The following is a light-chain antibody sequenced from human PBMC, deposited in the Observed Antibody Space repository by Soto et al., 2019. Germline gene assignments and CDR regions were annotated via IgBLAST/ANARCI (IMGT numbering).Light chain of an antibody. V-gene: IGKV1-5*01. CDR1: QSISSW. CDR3: QHYNSYSEA. J-gene: IGKJ1*01. Sequence: DIRMTQTPSTLSASVGDRVTITCRASQSISSWLAWYQQKPGKAPKLLIYAASSLQSGVPSRFSGSGSGTDFTLTISSLQPEDFATYYCQHYNSYSEAFGQGTKVDIK. CDR2: AAS.